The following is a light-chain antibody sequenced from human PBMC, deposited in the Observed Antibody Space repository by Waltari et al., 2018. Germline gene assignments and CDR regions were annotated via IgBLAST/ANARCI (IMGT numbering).Light chain of an antibody. CDR3: QQYNTFKYT. Sequence: DIQMTQSPSTLSASVGDSVTITCRASQRISYWLAWYQQKPGKAPKLLIYMASTLESGVPSRFSGSGFGTEFTLTISSLEPDDFATYYCQQYNTFKYTFGQGTKLEI. J-gene: IGKJ2*01. CDR2: MAS. V-gene: IGKV1-5*03. CDR1: QRISYW.